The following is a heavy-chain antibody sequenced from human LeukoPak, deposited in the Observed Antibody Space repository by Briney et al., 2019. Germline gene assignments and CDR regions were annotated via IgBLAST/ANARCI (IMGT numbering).Heavy chain of an antibody. Sequence: GGSLRLSCAASGFIFSNYGMHWVRQAPGKGLEWVALIYYDGTNKYYADSVKGRFTISRDNAKNSLFLQMNSLRAEDTAVYYCARERYGNYNWGQGTLVTVSS. CDR3: ARERYGNYN. J-gene: IGHJ4*02. CDR1: GFIFSNYG. D-gene: IGHD4-11*01. CDR2: IYYDGTNK. V-gene: IGHV3-33*01.